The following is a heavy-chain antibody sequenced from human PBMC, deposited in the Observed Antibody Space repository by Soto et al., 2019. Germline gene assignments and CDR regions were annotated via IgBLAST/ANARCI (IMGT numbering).Heavy chain of an antibody. CDR1: GFPLTSRGEG. Sequence: ASGPKLVNPTQTLTLTFSFSGFPLTSRGEGVGWVRQAPGKTLEWLALIYWNEDKAYSPSLKSRLTISKDSSKKQVVLTMTKMDPVDTGTYFCAHRAWVAATDYYYYALDVWGPGTTVTVSS. J-gene: IGHJ6*02. V-gene: IGHV2-5*01. D-gene: IGHD6-25*01. CDR3: AHRAWVAATDYYYYALDV. CDR2: IYWNEDK.